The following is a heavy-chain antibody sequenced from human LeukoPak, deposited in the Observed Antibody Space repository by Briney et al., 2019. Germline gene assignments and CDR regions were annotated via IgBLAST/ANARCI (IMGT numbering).Heavy chain of an antibody. J-gene: IGHJ4*02. V-gene: IGHV4-34*01. Sequence: SETLSLTCAVYGGSFSGYYWSWIRQPPGKGLEWIGEINHSGSTNYNPSLKSRVTISVDTSKSQFSLKLSSVTAADTAVYYCAGSGGSVAGTSIAYWGQGTLVTVSS. CDR3: AGSGGSVAGTSIAY. CDR1: GGSFSGYY. CDR2: INHSGST. D-gene: IGHD6-19*01.